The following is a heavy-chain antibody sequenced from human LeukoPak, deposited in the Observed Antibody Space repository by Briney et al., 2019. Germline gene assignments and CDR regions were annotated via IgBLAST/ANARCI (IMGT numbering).Heavy chain of an antibody. CDR1: GGSISSSSYY. J-gene: IGHJ4*02. CDR3: AVLYGSGSYADY. V-gene: IGHV4-39*07. Sequence: SETLSLTCTVSGGSISSSSYYWGWIRQPPGKGLEWIGSIYYSGSTYYNPSLKSRVTISVDTSKNQFSLKLSSVTAADTAVYYCAVLYGSGSYADYWGQGTLVTVSS. D-gene: IGHD3-10*01. CDR2: IYYSGST.